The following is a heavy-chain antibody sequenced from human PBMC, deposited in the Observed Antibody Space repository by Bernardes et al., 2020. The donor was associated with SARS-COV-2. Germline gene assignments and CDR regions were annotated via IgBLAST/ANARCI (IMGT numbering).Heavy chain of an antibody. CDR3: AKDVTQYGILTGCDY. CDR1: GFTFSSYA. J-gene: IGHJ4*02. CDR2: ISGSGGST. V-gene: IGHV3-23*01. D-gene: IGHD3-9*01. Sequence: GGSLRLSCAASGFTFSSYAMSRVRQAPGKGLEWVSAISGSGGSTYYADSVKGRFTISRDNSKNTLYLQMNSLRAEDTAVYYCAKDVTQYGILTGCDYWGQGTLVTVSS.